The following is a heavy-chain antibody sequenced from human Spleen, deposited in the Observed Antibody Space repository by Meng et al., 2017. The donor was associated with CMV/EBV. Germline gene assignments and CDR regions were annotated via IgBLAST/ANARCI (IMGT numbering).Heavy chain of an antibody. Sequence: VSGGSISNNNWWSWVRQPPGKGLEWIGEIFHSGSTNYNPSLKSRVTISVDKSKNQFSLKLSSVTAADTAMYYCARDPKAAAGSNFDHWGQGTLVTVSS. V-gene: IGHV4-4*02. D-gene: IGHD6-13*01. CDR1: GGSISNNNW. CDR3: ARDPKAAAGSNFDH. CDR2: IFHSGST. J-gene: IGHJ4*02.